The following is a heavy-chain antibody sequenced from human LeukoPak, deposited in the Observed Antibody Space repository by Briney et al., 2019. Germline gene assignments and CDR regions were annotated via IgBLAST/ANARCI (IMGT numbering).Heavy chain of an antibody. CDR3: ARKANGMAAPFDS. V-gene: IGHV5-51*01. Sequence: LGESLKISCEASGYNFSNYWINWVRQKPGKGLEWMGIIYPGDSDTRYGPSFQGHVTISADRSANTAYLQWSRLAASDTAKYFCARKANGMAAPFDSWAQGTLVTVSS. D-gene: IGHD6-13*01. CDR2: IYPGDSDT. CDR1: GYNFSNYW. J-gene: IGHJ4*02.